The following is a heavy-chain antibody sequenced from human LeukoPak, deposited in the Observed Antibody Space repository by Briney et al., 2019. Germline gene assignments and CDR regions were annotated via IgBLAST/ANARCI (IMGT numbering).Heavy chain of an antibody. D-gene: IGHD1-14*01. Sequence: GSLKLSCAASGFNFRDYAIHWVRQASGKGVEGVGRNRCQANNFAPEDAASVKGRFTIVSDDLKKTAYLQMNSLKIEDTAVYYCTAISGRNRGISPDRNCYYYSGVDVWGQGTTVTVSS. CDR1: GFNFRDYA. V-gene: IGHV3-73*01. CDR2: NRCQANNFAP. J-gene: IGHJ6*02. CDR3: TAISGRNRGISPDRNCYYYSGVDV.